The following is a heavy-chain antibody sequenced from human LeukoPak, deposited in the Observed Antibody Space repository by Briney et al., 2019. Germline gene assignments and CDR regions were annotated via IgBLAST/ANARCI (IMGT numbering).Heavy chain of an antibody. J-gene: IGHJ4*02. D-gene: IGHD3-22*01. CDR1: GFTFSSYA. CDR2: ISGSGGST. CDR3: AKDEYDSRGPIPSN. V-gene: IGHV3-23*01. Sequence: GGSLRLSCAASGFTFSSYAMSWVRQAPGKGLEWVSAISGSGGSTYYADSVKGRFTISRDNSKNTLYLQMNSLRAEDTAVYYCAKDEYDSRGPIPSNWGQGTLVTVSS.